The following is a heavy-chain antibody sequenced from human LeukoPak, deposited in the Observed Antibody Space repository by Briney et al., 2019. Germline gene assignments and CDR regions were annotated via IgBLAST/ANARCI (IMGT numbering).Heavy chain of an antibody. Sequence: SETLSLTCAAYGGSFSGYYWSWIRQPPGKGLEWIGEINHSGSTNYNPSLKSRVTISVDTSKNQFSLKLSSVTAADTAVYYCARVSASPDYWGQGTLVTVSS. D-gene: IGHD6-25*01. CDR3: ARVSASPDY. CDR2: INHSGST. J-gene: IGHJ4*02. CDR1: GGSFSGYY. V-gene: IGHV4-34*01.